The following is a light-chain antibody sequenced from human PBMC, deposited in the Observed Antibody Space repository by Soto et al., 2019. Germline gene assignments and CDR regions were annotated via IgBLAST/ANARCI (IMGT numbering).Light chain of an antibody. CDR3: HQYGNSPQT. V-gene: IGKV3-20*01. CDR1: QSVSSSY. J-gene: IGKJ1*01. CDR2: GAS. Sequence: EMVLTQSPGTLSLSPGERATLSCRASQSVSSSYLGWYQQKPGQAPRLLMYGASSRATGIPDRFSGSGSGTVFTLTINILEPDDFAVYYCHQYGNSPQTFGQGTKVDIK.